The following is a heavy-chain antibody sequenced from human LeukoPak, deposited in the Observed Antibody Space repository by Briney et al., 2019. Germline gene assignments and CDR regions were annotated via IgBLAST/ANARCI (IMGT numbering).Heavy chain of an antibody. CDR1: GDSVSSNSAA. Sequence: SQTLPLTCAISGDSVSSNSAAWNWIRQSPSRGLEWLGRIYYRPQWYNDYAVSVKSRITINPDTSKNQFSLQLNSVTPEDTAVYYCARRGPAGSSSSGMDVWGQGTTVTVSS. J-gene: IGHJ6*02. CDR2: IYYRPQWYN. D-gene: IGHD6-6*01. V-gene: IGHV6-1*01. CDR3: ARRGPAGSSSSGMDV.